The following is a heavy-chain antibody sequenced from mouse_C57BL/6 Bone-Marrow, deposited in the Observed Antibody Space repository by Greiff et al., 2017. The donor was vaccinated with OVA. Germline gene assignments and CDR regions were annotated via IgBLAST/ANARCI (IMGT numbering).Heavy chain of an antibody. CDR3: AREGGLRPWFAY. J-gene: IGHJ3*01. V-gene: IGHV1-82*01. Sequence: VKLMESGPELVKPGASVKISCKASGYAFSSSWMNWVKQRPGKGLEWIGRIYPGDGDTNYNGKFKGKATLTADKSSSTAYMQLSSLTSEDSAVYFCAREGGLRPWFAYWGQGTLVTVSA. D-gene: IGHD2-4*01. CDR2: IYPGDGDT. CDR1: GYAFSSSW.